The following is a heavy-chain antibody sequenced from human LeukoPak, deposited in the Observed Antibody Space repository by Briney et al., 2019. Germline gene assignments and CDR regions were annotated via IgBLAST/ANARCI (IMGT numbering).Heavy chain of an antibody. J-gene: IGHJ6*02. CDR1: GYTFTSYG. V-gene: IGHV1-8*02. CDR3: ARHSSSWYFRYPYYYYGMDV. D-gene: IGHD6-13*01. CDR2: MNPNSGNT. Sequence: GASVKVSCKASGYTFTSYGISWVRQAPGQGLEWMGWMNPNSGNTGYAQKFQGRVTMTRNTSISTAYMELSSLRSEDTAVYYCARHSSSWYFRYPYYYYGMDVWGQGTTVTVSS.